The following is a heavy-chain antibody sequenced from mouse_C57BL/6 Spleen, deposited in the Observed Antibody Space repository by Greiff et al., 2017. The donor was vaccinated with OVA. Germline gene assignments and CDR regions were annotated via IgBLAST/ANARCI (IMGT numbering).Heavy chain of an antibody. D-gene: IGHD3-3*01. CDR3: ATGDGYLDV. V-gene: IGHV1-52*01. CDR1: GYTFTSYW. Sequence: QVQLQQPGAELVRPGSSVKLSCKASGYTFTSYWMHWVKQRPIPGLEWIGNIDPSDSETHYNQKFKDKATLTVDKSSSTAYMQLSSLTSEDSAVYYCATGDGYLDVWGTGTKVTVSS. CDR2: IDPSDSET. J-gene: IGHJ1*03.